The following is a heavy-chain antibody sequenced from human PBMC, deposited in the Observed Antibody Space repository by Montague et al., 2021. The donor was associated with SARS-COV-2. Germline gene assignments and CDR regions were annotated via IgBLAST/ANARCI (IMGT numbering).Heavy chain of an antibody. CDR3: ARRSLGYCSGGSCYSAFDP. Sequence: SETLSLTCTVSGVSISSYYWSWIRQPPGKGLEWIGYIHNSGSTNYNPYLKSRVTISVDTSKNQFSLKLSSVTAADTAVYYCARRSLGYCSGGSCYSAFDPWGQGTLVTVSS. D-gene: IGHD2-15*01. V-gene: IGHV4-59*01. CDR2: IHNSGST. CDR1: GVSISSYY. J-gene: IGHJ5*02.